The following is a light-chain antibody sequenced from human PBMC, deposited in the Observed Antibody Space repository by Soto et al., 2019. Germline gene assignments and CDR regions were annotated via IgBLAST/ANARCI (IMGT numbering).Light chain of an antibody. CDR3: SSYTSSNTLV. Sequence: QSALTKPASVSGSPGQSITISCTGTSSDVGGYNYVSWYQQHPGKAPKLMIYDVNNRPSGVSNRFSGSKSGNTASLTISGLQAEDEADYYCSSYTSSNTLVFGTGTKVTVL. CDR2: DVN. CDR1: SSDVGGYNY. J-gene: IGLJ1*01. V-gene: IGLV2-14*01.